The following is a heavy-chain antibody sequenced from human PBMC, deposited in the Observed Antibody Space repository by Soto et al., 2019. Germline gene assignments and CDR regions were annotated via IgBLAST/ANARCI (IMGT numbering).Heavy chain of an antibody. D-gene: IGHD5-12*01. J-gene: IGHJ5*02. CDR1: GRSISEINSY. V-gene: IGHV4-39*01. CDR2: INHTGST. CDR3: ARPEGGYGSGYSWFDP. Sequence: SETLSLTCSVSGRSISEINSYWGWIRQTPGEGLEWIGTINHTGSTYYNPSLKSRVIISLDTSKNQFSLKLSSVTAADTALYYCARPEGGYGSGYSWFDPWGQGTRVTVSS.